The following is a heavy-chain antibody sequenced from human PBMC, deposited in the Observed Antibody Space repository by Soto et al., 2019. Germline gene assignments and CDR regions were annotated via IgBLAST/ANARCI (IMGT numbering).Heavy chain of an antibody. V-gene: IGHV1-69*13. CDR1: GGSFSNFG. Sequence: SVKVSCKASGGSFSNFGISWVRQAPGQGLEWMGGIVPVFGRPNYAQRFRGRLTITADESTSTGYMELTSLRSDDTAVYYCAREGSGYNFWGQGTQVTVSS. CDR2: IVPVFGRP. J-gene: IGHJ4*02. D-gene: IGHD5-12*01. CDR3: AREGSGYNF.